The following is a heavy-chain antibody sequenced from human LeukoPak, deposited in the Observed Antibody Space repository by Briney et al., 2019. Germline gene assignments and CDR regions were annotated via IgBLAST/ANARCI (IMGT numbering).Heavy chain of an antibody. J-gene: IGHJ3*02. D-gene: IGHD2-15*01. CDR1: GFTFSSYS. Sequence: GGSLRFSCAASGFTFSSYSMNWVRKAPGKGLEWVSSISSSSSYIYYADSVKGRFTISRDNAKNSLLLQMNSLRAEDTALYYCARGYSRAAFDIWGQGTMVTVSS. V-gene: IGHV3-21*01. CDR3: ARGYSRAAFDI. CDR2: ISSSSSYI.